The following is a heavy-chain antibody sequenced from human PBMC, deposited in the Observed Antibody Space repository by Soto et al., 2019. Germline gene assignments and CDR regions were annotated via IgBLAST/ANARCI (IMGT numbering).Heavy chain of an antibody. CDR2: IYFRGNT. Sequence: QLQLQESGPGLVKPSETLSLTCSVSGDSINSDKYYWGWIRQPPGKGLEWIGSIYFRGNTYYNPSLHTRVTISLAKSKSQFSLKLNSVTAADSAVYFCARLEGLATISYYFDFWGQGALVTVSS. CDR3: ARLEGLATISYYFDF. CDR1: GDSINSDKYY. D-gene: IGHD3-3*01. J-gene: IGHJ4*02. V-gene: IGHV4-39*01.